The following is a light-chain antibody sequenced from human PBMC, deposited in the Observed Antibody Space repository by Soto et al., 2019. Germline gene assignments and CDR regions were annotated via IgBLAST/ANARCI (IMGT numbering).Light chain of an antibody. CDR2: KAS. J-gene: IGKJ4*01. CDR1: QSISSW. Sequence: DIQMTQSRSTLSASVGDRVTITCRASQSISSWLAWYQQKPGKAPKLLIYKASSLESGVPSRFSGSGSGTELTLTISSLQPDDFATYYCQQYNSYSLTFGGGTKVEIK. CDR3: QQYNSYSLT. V-gene: IGKV1-5*03.